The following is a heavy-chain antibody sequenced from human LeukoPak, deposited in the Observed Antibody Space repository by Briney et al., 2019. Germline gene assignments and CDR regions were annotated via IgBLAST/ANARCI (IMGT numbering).Heavy chain of an antibody. D-gene: IGHD3-3*01. CDR2: ISYDGSNK. V-gene: IGHV3-30-3*01. J-gene: IGHJ5*02. CDR3: AKGQLRFLECLHS. CDR1: GFTFSSYA. Sequence: QSGGSLRLSCAASGFTFSSYAIHWVRQAPGKGLEWVAVISYDGSNKYYADSVKGRFTISRDNSKNTLYLQMNSLRAEDTAVYYCAKGQLRFLECLHSWGQGTLVTVSS.